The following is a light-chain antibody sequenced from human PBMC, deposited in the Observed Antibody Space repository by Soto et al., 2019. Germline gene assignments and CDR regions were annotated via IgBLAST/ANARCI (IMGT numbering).Light chain of an antibody. Sequence: EIVMTQSPAILSVSPGERVTLSCRASQSLSVNLAWHQQKPGQAPRLLIYGASTRATGIPARFSGSGSGTDFTLTISSLQSEDFAVYYCQQYNNWPRTFGQGTKVDIK. CDR2: GAS. V-gene: IGKV3-15*01. CDR3: QQYNNWPRT. CDR1: QSLSVN. J-gene: IGKJ1*01.